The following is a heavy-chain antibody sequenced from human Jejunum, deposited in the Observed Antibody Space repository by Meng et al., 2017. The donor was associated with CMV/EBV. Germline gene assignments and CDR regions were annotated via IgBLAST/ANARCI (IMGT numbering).Heavy chain of an antibody. Sequence: FSNYVFGWVRQAPGQGLEWVGGVIPILTSSNYAQKFQGRVTIIADKSTTTVYMEVSSLKSEDTAIYYCASGTIFGVVTPYYYGLDVWGQGTTVTVSS. D-gene: IGHD3-3*01. V-gene: IGHV1-69*06. CDR2: VIPILTSS. J-gene: IGHJ6*02. CDR1: FSNYV. CDR3: ASGTIFGVVTPYYYGLDV.